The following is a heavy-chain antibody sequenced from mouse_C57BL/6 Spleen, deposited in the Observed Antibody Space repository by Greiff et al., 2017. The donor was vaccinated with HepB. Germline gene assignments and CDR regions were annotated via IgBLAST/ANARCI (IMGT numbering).Heavy chain of an antibody. D-gene: IGHD1-1*01. Sequence: VQLQQSGAELARPGASVKMSCKASGYTFTSYTMHWVKQRPGQGLEWIGYINPSSGYTKYNQKFKDKATLTADKSSSTAYMQLSSLTSEDSAVYDCASQGGNYYGSSPDYWGQGTTLTVSS. CDR1: GYTFTSYT. V-gene: IGHV1-4*01. CDR2: INPSSGYT. CDR3: ASQGGNYYGSSPDY. J-gene: IGHJ2*01.